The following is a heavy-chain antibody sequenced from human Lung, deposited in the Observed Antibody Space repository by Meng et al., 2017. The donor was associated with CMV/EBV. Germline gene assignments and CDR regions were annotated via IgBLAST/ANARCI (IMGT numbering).Heavy chain of an antibody. Sequence: GEXXKISCAASGFTVSSNYMRWVRQAPGKGLEWVSVIYSGGSTYYADSVKGRFTISRDNAKNSLYLQMNSLRGEDTAVYYCARVKKAVHFDNWGQGTLVNVSS. D-gene: IGHD6-6*01. CDR2: IYSGGST. CDR1: GFTVSSNY. V-gene: IGHV3-66*01. J-gene: IGHJ4*02. CDR3: ARVKKAVHFDN.